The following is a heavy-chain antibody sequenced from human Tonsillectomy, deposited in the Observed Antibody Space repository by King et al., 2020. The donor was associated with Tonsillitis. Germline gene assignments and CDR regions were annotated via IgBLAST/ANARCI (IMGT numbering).Heavy chain of an antibody. CDR3: AAVAGRFDY. J-gene: IGHJ4*02. CDR1: GFTFSSYG. Sequence: QLVQSGGGVVQPGRSLRLSCAASGFTFSSYGMHWVRQAPGKGLEWVAVISYDGSNKYYADSVKGRFTISRDNSKNTLYLRMNSLRAEDTAVYYCAAVAGRFDYWGQGTLVTVSS. CDR2: ISYDGSNK. D-gene: IGHD6-19*01. V-gene: IGHV3-30*03.